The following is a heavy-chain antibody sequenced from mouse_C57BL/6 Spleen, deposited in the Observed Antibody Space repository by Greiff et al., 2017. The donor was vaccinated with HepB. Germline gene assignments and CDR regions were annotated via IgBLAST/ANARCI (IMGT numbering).Heavy chain of an antibody. D-gene: IGHD3-3*01. CDR3: ARGAGRVYYFDY. J-gene: IGHJ2*01. V-gene: IGHV1-82*01. CDR1: GYAFSSSW. Sequence: QVQLQQSGPELVKPGASVKISCKASGYAFSSSWMNWVKQRPGKGLEWIGRIYPGDGDTNYNGKFKGKATLTADKSSSTAYMQLSSLTSEDSAVYFCARGAGRVYYFDYWGQGTTLTVSS. CDR2: IYPGDGDT.